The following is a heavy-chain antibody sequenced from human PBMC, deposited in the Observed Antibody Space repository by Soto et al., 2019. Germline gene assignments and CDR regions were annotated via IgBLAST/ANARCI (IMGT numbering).Heavy chain of an antibody. CDR3: ARGSGSYWYFAL. D-gene: IGHD6-19*01. Sequence: QVQLVESGGGVVQPGRSLRLSCAASGFTFSSYGMHWVRQAPGKGLEWVAVIGYDGSNKYYADSVKGRFTISRDNSKNTLYLQMNSLRAEDTAVYYCARGSGSYWYFALWGRGTLVTVSS. V-gene: IGHV3-33*01. CDR2: IGYDGSNK. CDR1: GFTFSSYG. J-gene: IGHJ2*01.